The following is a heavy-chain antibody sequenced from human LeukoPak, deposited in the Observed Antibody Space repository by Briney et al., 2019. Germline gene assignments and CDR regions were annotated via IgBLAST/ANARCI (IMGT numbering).Heavy chain of an antibody. Sequence: SETLSLTCTVSGGSISNYYWSWVRQPVGKGLEWIGHIYSSGSTNYNPSLESRVTMSVDTSKNQFSLKLSSVTAADTALCFCARLHQSGRTDYWGQGTLVTVSS. CDR3: ARLHQSGRTDY. V-gene: IGHV4-4*07. CDR1: GGSISNYY. CDR2: IYSSGST. J-gene: IGHJ4*02. D-gene: IGHD1-1*01.